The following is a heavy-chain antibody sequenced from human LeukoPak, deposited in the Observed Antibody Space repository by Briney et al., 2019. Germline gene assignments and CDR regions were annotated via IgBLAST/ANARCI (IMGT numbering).Heavy chain of an antibody. CDR3: AKDEPYVSLWSAGWFDP. D-gene: IGHD3-10*02. Sequence: PGGSLRLSCAASGFTFSSYWMHWVRQAPGKGLVWVSRINSDGSSTSYADSVKGRFTISRDNSKNTLYLQMNSLRAEDTAVYYCAKDEPYVSLWSAGWFDPWGQGALVTVSS. V-gene: IGHV3-74*01. CDR2: INSDGSST. J-gene: IGHJ5*02. CDR1: GFTFSSYW.